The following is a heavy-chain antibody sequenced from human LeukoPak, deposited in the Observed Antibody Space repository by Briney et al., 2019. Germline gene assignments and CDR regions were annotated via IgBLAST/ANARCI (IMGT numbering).Heavy chain of an antibody. V-gene: IGHV1-8*03. CDR1: GYTFTNYD. J-gene: IGHJ1*01. Sequence: GASVTVSCKASGYTFTNYDINWVRQATGQEPEWMAWLNPNSGDTGFAQKFQGRLTITRDTSINTAYMELSSLRSEDTAVYYCARGVPSSWSGDEYFQHWGQGTLVTVSS. CDR2: LNPNSGDT. D-gene: IGHD6-13*01. CDR3: ARGVPSSWSGDEYFQH.